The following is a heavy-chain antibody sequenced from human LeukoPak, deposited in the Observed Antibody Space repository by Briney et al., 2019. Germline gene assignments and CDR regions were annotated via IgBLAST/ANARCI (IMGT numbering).Heavy chain of an antibody. V-gene: IGHV1-18*01. CDR2: ISAYNGNT. CDR3: AREGGDYVWGSYRY. Sequence: VKVSYKASGYTFTIYGISWVRQAPGQGGEWMGWISAYNGNTNYAQKLQGRVTMTTDTSTSTAYLELRSLRSDDTAVYYCAREGGDYVWGSYRYWGQGTLVTVSS. CDR1: GYTFTIYG. D-gene: IGHD3-16*02. J-gene: IGHJ4*02.